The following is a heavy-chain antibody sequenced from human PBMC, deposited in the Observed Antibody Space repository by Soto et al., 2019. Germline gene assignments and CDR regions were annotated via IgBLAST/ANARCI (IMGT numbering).Heavy chain of an antibody. Sequence: GASVKVSCKASGYTFTSYGISWVRQAPGQGLEWMGWISAYNGNTNYAQKLQGRVTMTTDTSTSTAYMELRSLRSDDTAVYYCARWMGYYDSSGTNWFDPWGQGTLVTVSS. D-gene: IGHD3-22*01. CDR1: GYTFTSYG. CDR2: ISAYNGNT. V-gene: IGHV1-18*04. CDR3: ARWMGYYDSSGTNWFDP. J-gene: IGHJ5*02.